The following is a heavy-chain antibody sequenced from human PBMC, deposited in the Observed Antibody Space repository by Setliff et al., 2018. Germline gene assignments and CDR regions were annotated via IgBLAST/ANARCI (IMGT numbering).Heavy chain of an antibody. D-gene: IGHD4-17*01. CDR2: ISAYNGNT. V-gene: IGHV1-18*01. CDR3: ARSDGDYYYGMDV. CDR1: GYTFTSYG. Sequence: GASVKVSCKASGYTFTSYGISWVRQAPGQGLEWMGWISAYNGNTNYAQKLQGRVTITRDTSASTAYMELSSLRSEDTAVYYCARSDGDYYYGMDVWGQGTTVTVSS. J-gene: IGHJ6*02.